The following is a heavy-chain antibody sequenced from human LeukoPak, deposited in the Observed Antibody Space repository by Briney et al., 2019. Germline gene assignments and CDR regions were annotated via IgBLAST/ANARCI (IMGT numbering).Heavy chain of an antibody. D-gene: IGHD1-7*01. Sequence: GASVKVSCKASGGTFSSYAISWVRQAPGQGLEWMGGIIPIFGTANYAQKFQGRVTITTDESTSTAYMELSSLRSEDTAVYYCASGQGPELELGDYYYYYYMDVWGKGTTVTVSS. CDR2: IIPIFGTA. CDR1: GGTFSSYA. J-gene: IGHJ6*03. CDR3: ASGQGPELELGDYYYYYYMDV. V-gene: IGHV1-69*05.